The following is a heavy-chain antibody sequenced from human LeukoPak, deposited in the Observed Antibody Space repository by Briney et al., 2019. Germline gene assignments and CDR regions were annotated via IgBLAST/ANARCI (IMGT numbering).Heavy chain of an antibody. CDR2: ISYDGSNK. J-gene: IGHJ4*02. V-gene: IGHV3-30*03. Sequence: QPGGSLRLSCAASGFTFSSYWMSWVRQAPGKGLEWVAVISYDGSNKYYADSVKGRFTISRDNSKNTLYLQMNSLRAEDTAVYYCAREGYYYDSSGSLVGLDYWGQGTLVTVSS. CDR3: AREGYYYDSSGSLVGLDY. D-gene: IGHD3-22*01. CDR1: GFTFSSYW.